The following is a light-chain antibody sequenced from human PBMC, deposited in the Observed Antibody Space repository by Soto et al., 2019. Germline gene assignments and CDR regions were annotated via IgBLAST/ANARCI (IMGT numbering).Light chain of an antibody. CDR1: QSIISY. CDR3: QQRSNWPPRFT. J-gene: IGKJ4*01. Sequence: IRMTQSPSSLSASVGDRVTITCRASQSIISYLNWYQQKPGKAPKLLIYAASSLQSGVPSRFSGSGSATDFTLTISSLEPEDFGVYYCQQRSNWPPRFTFGGGTKVDIK. CDR2: AAS. V-gene: IGKV1-39*01.